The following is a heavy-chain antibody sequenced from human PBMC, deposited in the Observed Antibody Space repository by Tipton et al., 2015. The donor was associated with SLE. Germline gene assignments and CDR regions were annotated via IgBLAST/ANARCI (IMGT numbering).Heavy chain of an antibody. CDR2: IYTDGSRT. D-gene: IGHD3-3*01. CDR1: GFTLSRQG. CDR3: ARRPSYDFWSGSGVYFDY. Sequence: GSLRLSCAASGFTLSRQGMSWVRQAPGKGLVWVSRIYTDGSRTHYADSVRGRFTISRDNAKNTLYLQMNSLRAEDTAVYYCARRPSYDFWSGSGVYFDYWGQGTLVTVSS. J-gene: IGHJ4*02. V-gene: IGHV3-74*01.